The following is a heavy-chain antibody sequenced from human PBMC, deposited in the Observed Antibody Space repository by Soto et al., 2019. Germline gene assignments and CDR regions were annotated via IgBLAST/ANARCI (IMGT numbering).Heavy chain of an antibody. CDR2: IKQDGSEN. CDR3: ARRGRRSGNYADAFDI. J-gene: IGHJ3*02. V-gene: IGHV3-7*03. CDR1: GFTFSGYW. Sequence: QPGGSLRLSCEASGFTFSGYWMSWARQAPGKGLEWVANIKQDGSENYFVDSVKGRFTISRDNAKNSLYLQMNSLKTDDTAVYYCARRGRRSGNYADAFDIWGQGTMVTVSS. D-gene: IGHD1-26*01.